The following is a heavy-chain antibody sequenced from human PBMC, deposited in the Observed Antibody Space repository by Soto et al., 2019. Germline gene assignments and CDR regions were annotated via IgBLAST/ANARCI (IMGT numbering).Heavy chain of an antibody. Sequence: PGESLKISCKTSGYSFISDWVAWVRQLPGKGLEWMGTFYPGDSTSTYSPSFQGQVTISVDTSITTAYLQLNSLKASDTAMYYCARIIGYCRNNDCSWTFDVWGQGTMVTV. V-gene: IGHV5-51*01. CDR2: FYPGDSTS. J-gene: IGHJ3*01. CDR1: GYSFISDW. CDR3: ARIIGYCRNNDCSWTFDV. D-gene: IGHD2-15*01.